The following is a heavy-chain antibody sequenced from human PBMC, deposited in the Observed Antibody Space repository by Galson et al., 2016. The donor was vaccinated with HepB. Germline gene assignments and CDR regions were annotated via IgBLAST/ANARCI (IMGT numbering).Heavy chain of an antibody. Sequence: SLRLSCAASGFTISSYGIHWVRQVPGKALEWVALIWHDGSNKFYADSVKGRFTTSRDNSKNTLYLQMNSLTVEDTAVYYCARDRFCSSTRCYGWLDPWGQGTLVTVSS. CDR1: GFTISSYG. V-gene: IGHV3-33*08. D-gene: IGHD2-2*01. J-gene: IGHJ5*02. CDR3: ARDRFCSSTRCYGWLDP. CDR2: IWHDGSNK.